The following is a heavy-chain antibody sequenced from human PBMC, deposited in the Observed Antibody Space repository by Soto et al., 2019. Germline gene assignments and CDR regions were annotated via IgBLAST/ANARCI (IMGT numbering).Heavy chain of an antibody. V-gene: IGHV3-23*01. J-gene: IGHJ4*02. CDR1: GFTFSSYA. CDR3: AKDPVLAIVVVPAAVFDF. D-gene: IGHD2-2*03. Sequence: PGGSLRLSCAASGFTFSSYAMSWVRQAPGKGLEWVSAISGSGGSTYYADSVKGRFTISRDNSKNTLYLQMNSLRAEDTAVYYCAKDPVLAIVVVPAAVFDFWGQGTLVTVSS. CDR2: ISGSGGST.